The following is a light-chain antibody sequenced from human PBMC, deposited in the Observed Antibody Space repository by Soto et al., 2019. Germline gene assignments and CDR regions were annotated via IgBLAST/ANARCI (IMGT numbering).Light chain of an antibody. J-gene: IGKJ1*01. CDR2: DAS. Sequence: EIVLTPSPATLSFSPLERANLSFRASQSVSSYLAWYQQKPGQAPRLLIYDASNRATGIPARFSGSGSGTDFTLTISRLEPEDFAVYYCQKYGSSPQKFGQGTKVDIK. V-gene: IGKV3-20*01. CDR3: QKYGSSPQK. CDR1: QSVSSY.